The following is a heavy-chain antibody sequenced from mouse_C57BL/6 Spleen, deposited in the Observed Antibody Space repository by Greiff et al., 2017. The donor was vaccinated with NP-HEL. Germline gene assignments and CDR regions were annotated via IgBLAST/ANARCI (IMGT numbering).Heavy chain of an antibody. Sequence: VQLKESGAELVRPGASVKLSCTASGFNIKDDYMHWVKQRPEQGLEWIGWIAPENGDTEYASKFQGKATITADTSSNTAYLQLSSLTSEDTAVYYCTTTLVYDGYYGYFDVWGTGTTVTVSS. CDR2: IAPENGDT. D-gene: IGHD2-3*01. J-gene: IGHJ1*03. CDR1: GFNIKDDY. V-gene: IGHV14-4*01. CDR3: TTTLVYDGYYGYFDV.